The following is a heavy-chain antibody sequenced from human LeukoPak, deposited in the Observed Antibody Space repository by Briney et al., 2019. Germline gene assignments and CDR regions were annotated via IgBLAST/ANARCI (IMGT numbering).Heavy chain of an antibody. CDR3: ARDLGSGSYVFDY. J-gene: IGHJ4*02. D-gene: IGHD3-10*01. CDR2: IYSGGST. V-gene: IGHV3-53*01. Sequence: GGSLRLSCAASGFTVSSNYMRWVRQARGEWREWVSVIYSGGSTYYADSLKGRFTISRDNSKNPLSLQINSLRAEDPAAYYCARDLGSGSYVFDYWGQGTLVTVSS. CDR1: GFTVSSNY.